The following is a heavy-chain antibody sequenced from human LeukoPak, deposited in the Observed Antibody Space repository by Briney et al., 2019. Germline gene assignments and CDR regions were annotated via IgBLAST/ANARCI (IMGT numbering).Heavy chain of an antibody. J-gene: IGHJ4*02. D-gene: IGHD3-22*01. Sequence: GGSLRLSCAASGFTLSSYSMNWVRQAPGKGLEWVSYISSSSKNIYYADSVKGRFTISRDNAKNSLYLQMNSLRAEDTAVYYCARDRDYYDSSGYYLTFNDYWGQGTLVTVSS. CDR1: GFTLSSYS. V-gene: IGHV3-48*04. CDR3: ARDRDYYDSSGYYLTFNDY. CDR2: ISSSSKNI.